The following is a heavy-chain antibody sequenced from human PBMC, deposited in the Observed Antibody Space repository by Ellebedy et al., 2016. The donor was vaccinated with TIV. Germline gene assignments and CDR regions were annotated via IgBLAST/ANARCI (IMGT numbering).Heavy chain of an antibody. CDR2: ISTTDGT. D-gene: IGHD5-24*01. CDR3: ATQLWNTEF. J-gene: IGHJ4*02. Sequence: GESLKISCEASESTFSSYAMSWVRQAPGKGLEWVSSISTTDGTHYADSVKGRFTISRDNPKNTLYLQMNSLRVEDTAVYYCATQLWNTEFWGQGTLVIVSS. V-gene: IGHV3-23*01. CDR1: ESTFSSYA.